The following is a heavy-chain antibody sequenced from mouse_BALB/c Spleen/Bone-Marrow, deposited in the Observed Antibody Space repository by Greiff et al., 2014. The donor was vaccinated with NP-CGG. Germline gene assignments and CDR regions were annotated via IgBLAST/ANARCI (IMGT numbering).Heavy chain of an antibody. J-gene: IGHJ4*01. CDR3: AVYDGYAMDY. CDR2: IDPANGNT. CDR1: GFNIKDTY. D-gene: IGHD2-3*01. V-gene: IGHV14-3*02. Sequence: EVQLQQSGAELVKPGASVKLSCTASGFNIKDTYMYWVKQRPGQGLEWIGKIDPANGNTKYDPKFQGKATITADTSSNTAYLQLSSLTSEDTAVYYCAVYDGYAMDYWGQGTSVTVSS.